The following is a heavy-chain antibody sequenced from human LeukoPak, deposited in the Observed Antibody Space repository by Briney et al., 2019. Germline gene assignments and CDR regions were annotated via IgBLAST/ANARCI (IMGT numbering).Heavy chain of an antibody. CDR2: IYHSGST. CDR1: GYSISSGYY. J-gene: IGHJ4*02. D-gene: IGHD3-9*01. V-gene: IGHV4-38-2*01. Sequence: PSETLSLTCAVSGYSISSGYYWGWIRQPPGKGLEWIGSIYHSGSTYYNPSLKSRVTISVGTPKNQFSLKLSSVTAADTAVYYCASAYYDILTGYFDYWGQGTLVTVSS. CDR3: ASAYYDILTGYFDY.